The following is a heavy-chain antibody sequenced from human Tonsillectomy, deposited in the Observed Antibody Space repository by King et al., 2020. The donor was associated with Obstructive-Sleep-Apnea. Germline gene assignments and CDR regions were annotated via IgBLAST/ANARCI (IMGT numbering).Heavy chain of an antibody. J-gene: IGHJ6*02. V-gene: IGHV2-70*11. CDR1: GFSLSTSGMC. Sequence: VTLKESGPALVKTTQTLTLTCTFSGFSLSTSGMCVSWIRHPPGKALEWLARIDCGDAKHYSTFLKTRLTLSKDTSKNQGVLTMTNMDPVDTATYYCARILYYSGWAHYGMDVWGQGT. CDR3: ARILYYSGWAHYGMDV. D-gene: IGHD6-19*01. CDR2: IDCGDAK.